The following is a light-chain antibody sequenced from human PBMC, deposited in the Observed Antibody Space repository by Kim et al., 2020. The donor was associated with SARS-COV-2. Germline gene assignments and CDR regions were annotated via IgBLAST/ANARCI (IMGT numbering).Light chain of an antibody. CDR3: GTWDSSLSAWV. V-gene: IGLV1-51*01. CDR1: SSNIGSNY. J-gene: IGLJ3*02. Sequence: GQKVTISCSGSSSNIGSNYVSWYQQLPGTAPKLLIYDNNKRPSGIPDRFSGSKSGTSATLGITGLQTGDEADYYCGTWDSSLSAWVFGGGTQLTVL. CDR2: DNN.